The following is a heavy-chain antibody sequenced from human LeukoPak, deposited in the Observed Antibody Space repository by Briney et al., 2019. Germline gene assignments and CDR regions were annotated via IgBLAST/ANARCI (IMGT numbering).Heavy chain of an antibody. Sequence: GGSLRLSCAASGFTFSSYSMNWVRQAPGKGLEWVSSISSSSSYIYYADSVKGRFTISRDNAKNSLYLQMNSLRAEDTAVYYCARVAIYGGNPEFDPWGQGTLVTVSS. CDR1: GFTFSSYS. J-gene: IGHJ5*02. CDR2: ISSSSSYI. V-gene: IGHV3-21*01. D-gene: IGHD4-23*01. CDR3: ARVAIYGGNPEFDP.